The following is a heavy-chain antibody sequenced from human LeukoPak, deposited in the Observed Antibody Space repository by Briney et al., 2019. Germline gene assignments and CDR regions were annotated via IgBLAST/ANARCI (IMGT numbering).Heavy chain of an antibody. D-gene: IGHD1-7*01. CDR2: ISSSSSTI. CDR1: GFTFSTSA. V-gene: IGHV3-48*01. Sequence: GGSLRLSCAASGFTFSTSAMTWVRQAPGKGLECIAYISSSSSTIYYADSVKGRFTISRDNAKNSLFLHMNSLRAEDTALYYCARENFADLFDFWGQGALVTVSS. J-gene: IGHJ4*02. CDR3: ARENFADLFDF.